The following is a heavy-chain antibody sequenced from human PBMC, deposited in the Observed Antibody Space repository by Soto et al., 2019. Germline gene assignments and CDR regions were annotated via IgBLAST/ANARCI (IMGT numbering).Heavy chain of an antibody. CDR3: AGRNYGDPTYYYYGMDV. V-gene: IGHV1-69*12. D-gene: IGHD4-17*01. CDR2: IIPIFGTA. Sequence: QVQLVQSGAEVKKPGSSVKVSCKASGGTFSSYAISWVRQAPGQWLEWMGGIIPIFGTANYAQKFQGRVTITAYEFTSTDYMELSSLRSEDTAVYYCAGRNYGDPTYYYYGMDVWGQGTTVTVSS. CDR1: GGTFSSYA. J-gene: IGHJ6*02.